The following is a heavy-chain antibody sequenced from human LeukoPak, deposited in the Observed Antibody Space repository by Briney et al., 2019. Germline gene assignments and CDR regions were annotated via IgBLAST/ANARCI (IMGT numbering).Heavy chain of an antibody. D-gene: IGHD6-19*01. J-gene: IGHJ4*02. Sequence: GGSLRLSCAASGSTFSNYAMSWVRQAPGKGLEWVSTISGGGITTYYADSAKGRFTISRDNSKNTMFLQMNSLRADDTAVYYCPRQSYASGRNPFDYWGQGILVTVSS. CDR1: GSTFSNYA. V-gene: IGHV3-23*01. CDR2: ISGGGITT. CDR3: PRQSYASGRNPFDY.